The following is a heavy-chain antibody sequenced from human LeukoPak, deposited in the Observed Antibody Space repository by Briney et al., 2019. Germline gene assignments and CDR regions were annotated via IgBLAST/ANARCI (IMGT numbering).Heavy chain of an antibody. J-gene: IGHJ4*02. CDR2: IYHSGST. Sequence: PSETLSLTCAVSGYSISSGYYWGWIRQPPGKGLEWIGSIYHSGSTYYNPSLKSRVTISVDTSKNQFSLKLSSVTAADTAAYYCASSGVVVPAVDFDYWGQGTLVTVSS. CDR3: ASSGVVVPAVDFDY. V-gene: IGHV4-38-2*01. CDR1: GYSISSGYY. D-gene: IGHD2-2*01.